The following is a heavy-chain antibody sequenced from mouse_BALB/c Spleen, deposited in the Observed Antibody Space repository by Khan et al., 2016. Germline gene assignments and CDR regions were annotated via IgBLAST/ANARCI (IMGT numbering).Heavy chain of an antibody. Sequence: EVQLVESGGGLVQPGGSLKLSCAASGFDFSRYWMSWVRQAPGKGLEWIGEINPDSSTINYTPSLKDKFIISRDNANNTLYLQLSKVRSEDTALYDWEKLPYYSYMNYWGQGTTLTVSS. D-gene: IGHD1-2*01. J-gene: IGHJ2*01. V-gene: IGHV4-1*02. CDR2: INPDSSTI. CDR3: EKLPYYSYMNY. CDR1: GFDFSRYW.